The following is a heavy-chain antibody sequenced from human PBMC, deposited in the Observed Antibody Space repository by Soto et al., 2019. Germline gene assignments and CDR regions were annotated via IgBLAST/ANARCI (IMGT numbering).Heavy chain of an antibody. CDR1: GGSFSSYY. Sequence: QVQLQQWGAGLLKPSETLSLTCAVYGGSFSSYYWSWIRQPPGKGLEWIGEINHSGSTNYNPSLKSRVTLSVDTSKNQFSLKLSSVTAADTAVYYCARGREYYDRGAFDIWGQGTMVTVSS. CDR3: ARGREYYDRGAFDI. J-gene: IGHJ3*02. V-gene: IGHV4-34*01. D-gene: IGHD3-22*01. CDR2: INHSGST.